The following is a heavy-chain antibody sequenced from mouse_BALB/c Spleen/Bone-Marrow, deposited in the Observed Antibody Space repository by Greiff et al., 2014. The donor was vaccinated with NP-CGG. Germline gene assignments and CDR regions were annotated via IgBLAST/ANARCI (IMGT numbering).Heavy chain of an antibody. CDR1: GYTFTSYW. V-gene: IGHV1S22*01. CDR3: TRGDLRYAMDY. Sequence: LHQPGSELVRPGASVKLSCKASGYTFTSYWMHWVRQRPGQGLEWIGNIYPGSGSNNYDEKFKSKATLTVDTSSSTAYMQLSSLTSEDSAVYYCTRGDLRYAMDYWGQGTSVTVSS. J-gene: IGHJ4*01. D-gene: IGHD6-1*01. CDR2: IYPGSGSN.